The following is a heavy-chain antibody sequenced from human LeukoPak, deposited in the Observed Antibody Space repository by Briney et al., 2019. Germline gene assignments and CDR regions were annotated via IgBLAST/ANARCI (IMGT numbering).Heavy chain of an antibody. D-gene: IGHD3-10*01. Sequence: GGSLRLSCAASGFTFSNYHINWVRQAPGKGLEWVSAISGSGGSTYYADSVKGRFTISRDNSKNTLYLQMNSLRAEDTAVYYCAKDGLLWFGELVNWGQGTLVTVSS. CDR2: ISGSGGST. V-gene: IGHV3-23*01. J-gene: IGHJ4*02. CDR1: GFTFSNYH. CDR3: AKDGLLWFGELVN.